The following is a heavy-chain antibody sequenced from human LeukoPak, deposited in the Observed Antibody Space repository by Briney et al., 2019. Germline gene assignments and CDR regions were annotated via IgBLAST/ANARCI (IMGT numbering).Heavy chain of an antibody. CDR1: GGSFSGYY. Sequence: SETLSLTCVVYGGSFSGYYWSWIRQPPGKGLEWIAEINHSGSTNYNPSLKSRVTISVDTSKNQFSLKLSSVTAADTAVYYCARVRGSGWPTYYYYYMDVWGKGTTVTVSS. CDR2: INHSGST. V-gene: IGHV4-34*01. D-gene: IGHD6-19*01. J-gene: IGHJ6*03. CDR3: ARVRGSGWPTYYYYYMDV.